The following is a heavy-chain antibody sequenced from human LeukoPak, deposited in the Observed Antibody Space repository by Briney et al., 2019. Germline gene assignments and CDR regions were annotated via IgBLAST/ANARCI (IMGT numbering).Heavy chain of an antibody. D-gene: IGHD4-11*01. V-gene: IGHV3-23*01. CDR1: GFTFSSYA. Sequence: GGSLRLSCAASGFTFSSYAMSWVRQAPGKGLEWVSGISGSGGSTYYADSVKGRFTISRDNSKNTLYLQMNSLRAEDTAVYYCAKDGRRLPYYFDYWGQGTLVTVSS. CDR2: ISGSGGST. J-gene: IGHJ4*02. CDR3: AKDGRRLPYYFDY.